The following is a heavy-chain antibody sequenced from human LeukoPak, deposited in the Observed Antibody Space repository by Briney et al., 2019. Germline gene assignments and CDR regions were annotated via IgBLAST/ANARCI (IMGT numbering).Heavy chain of an antibody. CDR1: GGSIRSDGYY. CDR2: IFHTGTT. D-gene: IGHD5-12*01. Sequence: SETLSLTCTVSGGSIRSDGYYWTWIRQHPGKGLEWVGYIFHTGTTYYNPSLQSRVTISVDTSKNQFSLKLNFVTAADTAVYYCARDLSAYDFTSRGAFDIWGPGTIVAVSS. CDR3: ARDLSAYDFTSRGAFDI. V-gene: IGHV4-31*03. J-gene: IGHJ3*02.